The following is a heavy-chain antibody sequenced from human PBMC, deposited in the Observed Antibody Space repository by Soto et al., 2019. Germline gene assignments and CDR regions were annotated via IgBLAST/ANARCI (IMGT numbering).Heavy chain of an antibody. Sequence: QVRLVESGGGVVQPGTSLRLSCAASGFTFSDYVIHWVRQAAGKGLEWVASMTYDGATEYYADSVKGRFTMSRDNSKRALSLQMNSLRPDDTAVYYCARVRLSIAVNDALDVWGQGKTVNVSS. CDR2: MTYDGATE. CDR3: ARVRLSIAVNDALDV. V-gene: IGHV3-30*14. J-gene: IGHJ3*01. D-gene: IGHD3-3*02. CDR1: GFTFSDYV.